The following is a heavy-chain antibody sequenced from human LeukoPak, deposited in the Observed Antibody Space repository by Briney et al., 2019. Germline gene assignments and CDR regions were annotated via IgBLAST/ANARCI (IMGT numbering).Heavy chain of an antibody. CDR1: GGSISSYY. D-gene: IGHD2-2*01. CDR3: ARDHVVVVPAAKNDAFDI. J-gene: IGHJ3*02. CDR2: IYYSGST. V-gene: IGHV4-59*12. Sequence: TSETLSLTCTVSGGSISSYYWSWIRQPPGKGLEWIGYIYYSGSTYYNPSLKSRVTISVDTSKNQFSLKLSSVTAADTAVYYCARDHVVVVPAAKNDAFDIWGQGTMVTVSS.